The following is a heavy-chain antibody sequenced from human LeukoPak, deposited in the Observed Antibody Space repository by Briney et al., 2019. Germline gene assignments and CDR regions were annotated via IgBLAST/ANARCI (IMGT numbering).Heavy chain of an antibody. CDR3: ARDENGDFSFDY. CDR2: ISSSGSSI. CDR1: GFTFSSYE. J-gene: IGHJ4*02. D-gene: IGHD4-17*01. Sequence: GGSLRLSCAASGFTFSSYEMNLVRQAPGKGLEWVSYISSSGSSIYYADSVKGRFTISRDNAKNSLYLQMNSLRAEDTAIYYCARDENGDFSFDYWGQGTLVTVSS. V-gene: IGHV3-48*03.